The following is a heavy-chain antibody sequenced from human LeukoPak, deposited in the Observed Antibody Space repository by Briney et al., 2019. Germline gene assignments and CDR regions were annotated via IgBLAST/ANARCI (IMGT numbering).Heavy chain of an antibody. D-gene: IGHD3-10*01. V-gene: IGHV3-7*03. CDR1: EFSFSKCW. Sequence: GGSLRLSCAASEFSFSKCWMSWVRQAPGKGLEWVANIDQDGSQKQYVDSVKGRFTISRDNAKNSLFLQMNSLRAEDTAVYYCARGNSGRNAEGGYWRQGTLVSVSS. CDR2: IDQDGSQK. CDR3: ARGNSGRNAEGGY. J-gene: IGHJ4*02.